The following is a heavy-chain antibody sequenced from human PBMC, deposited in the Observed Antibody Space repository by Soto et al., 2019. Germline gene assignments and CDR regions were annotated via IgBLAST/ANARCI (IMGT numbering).Heavy chain of an antibody. Sequence: PSETLSLTCTVSGGSVSSGSYYWSWIRQPPGKGLEWIGYIYYSGSTNYNPSLKSRVTISVDTSKNQFSLKLSSVTAADTAVYYCASAGIKKRNKNWFDPWGQGTLVTVSS. J-gene: IGHJ5*02. V-gene: IGHV4-61*01. CDR1: GGSVSSGSYY. CDR2: IYYSGST. CDR3: ASAGIKKRNKNWFDP. D-gene: IGHD6-13*01.